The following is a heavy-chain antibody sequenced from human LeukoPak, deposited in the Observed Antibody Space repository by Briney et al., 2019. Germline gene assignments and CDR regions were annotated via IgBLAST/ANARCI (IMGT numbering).Heavy chain of an antibody. CDR2: ISSNGGST. CDR3: AKDYVLLWFGELLKAYNYFDY. V-gene: IGHV3-64*01. D-gene: IGHD3-10*01. J-gene: IGHJ4*02. CDR1: GFTFSNYA. Sequence: GGSLRLSCAASGFTFSNYAMHWVRQAPGKGLEYVSAISSNGGSTYYANSVKGRFTISRDNSKNTLYLQMNSLRAEDTAVYYCAKDYVLLWFGELLKAYNYFDYWGQGTLVTVSS.